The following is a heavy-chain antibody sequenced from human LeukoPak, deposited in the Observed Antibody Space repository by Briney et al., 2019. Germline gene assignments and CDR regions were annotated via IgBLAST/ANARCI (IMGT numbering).Heavy chain of an antibody. D-gene: IGHD3-9*01. J-gene: IGHJ6*02. CDR1: GYTFTSYD. CDR3: ARGYFDWLEYYYYGMDV. V-gene: IGHV1-8*01. Sequence: AASVKVSCKASGYTFTSYDIYWVRQATGQGLEWTGWMNPNSGNAGYAQKFQGRVTMTRNTSISTAYMELSSLRSEDTAVYYCARGYFDWLEYYYYGMDVWGQGTTVTVSS. CDR2: MNPNSGNA.